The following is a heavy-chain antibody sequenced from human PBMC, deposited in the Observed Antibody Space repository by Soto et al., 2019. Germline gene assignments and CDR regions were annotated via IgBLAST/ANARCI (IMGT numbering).Heavy chain of an antibody. CDR1: GFTFSSYA. V-gene: IGHV3-30-3*01. CDR2: ISYDGSNK. D-gene: IGHD3-9*01. J-gene: IGHJ6*02. CDR3: ARVDYDILTGLWSYYYYGMDV. Sequence: AGGSLRLSCAASGFTFSSYAMHWVRQAPGKGLEWVAVISYDGSNKYYADSVKGRFTISRDNSKNTLYLQMNSLRAEDTAVYYCARVDYDILTGLWSYYYYGMDVWGQGTTVTVSS.